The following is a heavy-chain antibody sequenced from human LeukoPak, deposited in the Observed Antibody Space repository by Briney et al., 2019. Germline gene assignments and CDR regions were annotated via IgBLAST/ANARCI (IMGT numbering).Heavy chain of an antibody. CDR3: AMARYYDILTGYRRPGGWFDP. J-gene: IGHJ5*02. CDR1: GGSISSSSYY. Sequence: SETLSLTCTVSGGSISSSSYYWGWIRQPPGKGLEWIGSIYYSGSTYYNPSLKSRVTISIDTSKNQFSLKLSSVTAADTAVYYCAMARYYDILTGYRRPGGWFDPWGQGTLVTVSS. CDR2: IYYSGST. D-gene: IGHD3-9*01. V-gene: IGHV4-39*07.